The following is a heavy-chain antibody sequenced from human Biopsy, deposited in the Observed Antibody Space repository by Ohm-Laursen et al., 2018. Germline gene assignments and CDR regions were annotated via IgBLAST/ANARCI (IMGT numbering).Heavy chain of an antibody. D-gene: IGHD4-17*01. J-gene: IGHJ4*02. CDR2: IYDNGDT. Sequence: SQTLSLTCSVSGGSINSGGHFWGWVRQSPGKGLEWIGYIYDNGDTYYNPSLMSLVSISADTSKNQVSLRLNSVTAADMAMYFCARGRSDYPPTFWGPGTLVTVSS. CDR3: ARGRSDYPPTF. V-gene: IGHV4-31*01. CDR1: GGSINSGGHF.